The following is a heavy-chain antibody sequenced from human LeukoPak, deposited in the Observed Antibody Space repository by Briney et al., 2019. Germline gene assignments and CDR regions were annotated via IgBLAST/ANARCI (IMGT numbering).Heavy chain of an antibody. J-gene: IGHJ3*02. D-gene: IGHD2-21*02. CDR1: GYTFTGYY. CDR3: ASALAYCGGDCYSGDAFDI. V-gene: IGHV1-2*02. Sequence: ASAKVSCKASGYTFTGYYMHWVRQAPGQGLEWMGWINPNSGGTNYAQKFQGRVTMTRDTSISTAYMELSRLRSDDTAVYYCASALAYCGGDCYSGDAFDIWGQGTMVTVSS. CDR2: INPNSGGT.